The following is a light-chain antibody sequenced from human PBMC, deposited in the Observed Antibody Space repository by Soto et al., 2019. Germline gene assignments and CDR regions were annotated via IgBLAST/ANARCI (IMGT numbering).Light chain of an antibody. CDR1: QDIRSS. Sequence: DIQLTQSPSFLSASVGDRLTITCRASQDIRSSLAWYQQKPGKAPNLLIYTVSTLQSGVPSRFSGRRSGTEFTLTISSLQPEDCATSYCQQFNSSPFTFGGGTKVEI. V-gene: IGKV1-9*01. CDR2: TVS. J-gene: IGKJ4*01. CDR3: QQFNSSPFT.